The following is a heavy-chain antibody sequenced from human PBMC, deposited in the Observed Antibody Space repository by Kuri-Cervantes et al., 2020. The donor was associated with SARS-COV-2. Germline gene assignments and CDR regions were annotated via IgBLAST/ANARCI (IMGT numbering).Heavy chain of an antibody. J-gene: IGHJ3*02. CDR2: IYSGGST. CDR3: AKGKTYYYDSSGRIDAFDI. Sequence: GGSLRLSCAASGFTFSSYAMSWVRQAPGKGLEWVSVIYSGGSTYYADSVKGRFTISRDNSKNTLYLQMNSLRAEDTAVYYCAKGKTYYYDSSGRIDAFDIWGQGTMVTVSS. CDR1: GFTFSSYA. V-gene: IGHV3-23*03. D-gene: IGHD3-22*01.